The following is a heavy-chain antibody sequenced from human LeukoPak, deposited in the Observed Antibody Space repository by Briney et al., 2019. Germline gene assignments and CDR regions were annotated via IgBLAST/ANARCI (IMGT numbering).Heavy chain of an antibody. CDR2: MYSGGST. V-gene: IGHV3-53*01. CDR1: GFTFSSYE. Sequence: GGSLRLSCAASGFTFSSYEMNWVRQAPGKGLEWVSVMYSGGSTNYADSVKGRFTISRDNSKNTLYLQMNSLRVEDTAVYYCARDPPSGGRGTWGWGQGTLVTVSS. J-gene: IGHJ4*02. D-gene: IGHD3-16*01. CDR3: ARDPPSGGRGTWG.